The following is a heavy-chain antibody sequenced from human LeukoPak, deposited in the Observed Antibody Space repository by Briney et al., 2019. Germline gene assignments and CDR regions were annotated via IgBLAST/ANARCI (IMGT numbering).Heavy chain of an antibody. V-gene: IGHV4-39*07. CDR1: GGSVSSSSDY. J-gene: IGHJ1*01. CDR3: ARGEQQLGYFQH. D-gene: IGHD6-13*01. CDR2: ISGNT. Sequence: SETLSLTCTVSGGSVSSSSDYWGWVRQPPGKGLEWIGSISGNTYYNPSLKRRVTISVDTSKNQFSLKLSSVTAADTAVYYCARGEQQLGYFQHWGQGTLVTVSS.